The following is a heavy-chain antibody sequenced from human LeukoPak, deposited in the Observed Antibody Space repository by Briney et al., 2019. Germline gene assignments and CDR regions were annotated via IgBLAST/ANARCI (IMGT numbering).Heavy chain of an antibody. D-gene: IGHD3-10*01. J-gene: IGHJ6*02. CDR2: IYYSGST. Sequence: PSETLSLTCTVSGGSISSYYWGWIRQPPGKGLEWIGYIYYSGSTNYNPSLKSRVTISVDTSKNQFSLKLSSVTAADTAVYYCARAAGRSTMVRGVRWDGRNYGMDVWGQGTTVTVSS. V-gene: IGHV4-59*12. CDR3: ARAAGRSTMVRGVRWDGRNYGMDV. CDR1: GGSISSYY.